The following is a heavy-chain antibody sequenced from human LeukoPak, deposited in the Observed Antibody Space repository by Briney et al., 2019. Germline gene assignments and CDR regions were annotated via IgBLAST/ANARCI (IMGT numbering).Heavy chain of an antibody. CDR1: GFTFSSYS. V-gene: IGHV3-23*01. CDR2: ISGSGGST. J-gene: IGHJ4*02. Sequence: GGSLRLSCAASGFTFSSYSMNWVRQAPGKGLEWVAAISGSGGSTYCADSVKGRFTISRDNFKNTLYLQMNSLRAEDTAIYYCTREVIVGVSFDYWGQGTLVTVSS. D-gene: IGHD1-26*01. CDR3: TREVIVGVSFDY.